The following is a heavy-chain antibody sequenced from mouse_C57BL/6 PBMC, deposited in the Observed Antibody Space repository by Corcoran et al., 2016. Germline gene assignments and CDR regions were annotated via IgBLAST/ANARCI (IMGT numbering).Heavy chain of an antibody. V-gene: IGHV1-26*01. Sequence: EVQLQQSGPELVKPGASVKISCKASGYTFTDYYMNWVKQSHGKSLEWIGDINPNNGGTSYNQKFKGKATLTVDKSSSTAYMELRSLTSEDSAVYYCARRVYGSSGDWYFDVWGTGTTVTVSS. CDR2: INPNNGGT. CDR1: GYTFTDYY. D-gene: IGHD1-1*01. CDR3: ARRVYGSSGDWYFDV. J-gene: IGHJ1*03.